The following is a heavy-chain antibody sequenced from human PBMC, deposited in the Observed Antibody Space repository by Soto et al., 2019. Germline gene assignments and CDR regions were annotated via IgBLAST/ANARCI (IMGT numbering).Heavy chain of an antibody. CDR2: ISYDGSNK. Sequence: GSLRLSCAASGFTFSSYGMHWVRQAPGKGLEWVAVISYDGSNKYYADSVKGRFTISRDNSKNTLYLQMNSLRAEDTAVYYCAKDRRYYDFWSGYHPPSNWGQGTLVTVSS. CDR3: AKDRRYYDFWSGYHPPSN. J-gene: IGHJ4*02. CDR1: GFTFSSYG. V-gene: IGHV3-30*18. D-gene: IGHD3-3*01.